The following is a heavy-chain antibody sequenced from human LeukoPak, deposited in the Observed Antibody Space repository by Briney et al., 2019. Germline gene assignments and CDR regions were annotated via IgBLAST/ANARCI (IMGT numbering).Heavy chain of an antibody. CDR1: GSTFSSNA. CDR2: ISGSGGST. Sequence: GGPLRLPCAASGSTFSSNAMSWVRQAPGKGLEWVSAISGSGGSTNYADSVKGRFTISRDNSKNTLYLQMNSLRAEDTAVYYCAKRDYYDSAYYYYYGMDVWGQGTTVTVSS. CDR3: AKRDYYDSAYYYYYGMDV. V-gene: IGHV3-23*01. D-gene: IGHD3-22*01. J-gene: IGHJ6*02.